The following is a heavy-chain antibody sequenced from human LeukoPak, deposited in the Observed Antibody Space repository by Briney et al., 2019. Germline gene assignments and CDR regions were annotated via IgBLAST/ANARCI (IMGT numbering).Heavy chain of an antibody. CDR1: GFTFSSYA. V-gene: IGHV3-23*01. CDR2: ISGSGGRT. J-gene: IGHJ4*02. D-gene: IGHD2/OR15-2a*01. CDR3: EKERSFGPWLGDY. Sequence: PGGSLRLSCAASGFTFSSYAMTWVRQAPGKGLEWVSAISGSGGRTYYADSVKGRFTISRDNSKNTLYLEMNSLRVEDTAVYYCEKERSFGPWLGDYWGQGTLVTVSS.